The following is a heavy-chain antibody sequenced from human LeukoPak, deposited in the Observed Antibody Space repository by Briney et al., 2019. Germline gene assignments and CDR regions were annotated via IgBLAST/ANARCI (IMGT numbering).Heavy chain of an antibody. CDR3: AREANGDYAFDY. CDR2: IRYDGSNK. Sequence: GGSLRLSCVASGFTLSSYAMHWVRQAPGKGLEWVAFIRYDGSNKNYADSVKGRFTISRDNSKNTLYLQMNSLRAEDTAVYYCAREANGDYAFDYWGQGTLVTVSS. V-gene: IGHV3-30*02. J-gene: IGHJ4*02. CDR1: GFTLSSYA. D-gene: IGHD4-17*01.